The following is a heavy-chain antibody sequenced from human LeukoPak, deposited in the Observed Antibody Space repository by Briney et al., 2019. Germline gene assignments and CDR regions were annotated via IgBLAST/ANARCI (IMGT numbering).Heavy chain of an antibody. CDR1: GFTFSSYA. D-gene: IGHD3-10*01. Sequence: SGGSLRLSCAASGFTFSSYAMSWVRQAPGKGLEWVSAISGSGGSTYYADSVKGRFTISRDNSKNALYLQMNSLRAEDTAVYYCARVYGSGTLDYWGQGTLVTVSS. CDR2: ISGSGGST. V-gene: IGHV3-23*01. CDR3: ARVYGSGTLDY. J-gene: IGHJ4*02.